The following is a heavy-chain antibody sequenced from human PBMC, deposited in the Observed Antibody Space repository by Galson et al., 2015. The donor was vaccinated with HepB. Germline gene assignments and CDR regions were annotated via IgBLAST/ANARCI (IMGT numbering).Heavy chain of an antibody. CDR3: VKEDILSGFLVGSFHV. CDR2: ITNDGAGT. V-gene: IGHV3-64D*08. Sequence: SLRLSCAASGFNFIYYAMHWVRQAPGRGLEYISGITNDGAGTNYADFVRGRFTISRDNSRKSLNLQMTSLRPDDTALYYCVKEDILSGFLVGSFHVWGQGTMVTVSS. CDR1: GFNFIYYA. D-gene: IGHD3-9*01. J-gene: IGHJ3*01.